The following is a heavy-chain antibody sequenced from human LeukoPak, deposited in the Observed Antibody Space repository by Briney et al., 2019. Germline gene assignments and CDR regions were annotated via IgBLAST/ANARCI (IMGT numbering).Heavy chain of an antibody. CDR1: GFTFCDYA. CDR2: IRSKAYGGTT. J-gene: IGHJ4*02. CDR3: TRVSH. V-gene: IGHV3-49*04. Sequence: PGRSLRPSCTASGFTFCDYAMSWVRQAPGKGLGWVCFIRSKAYGGTTEYAASVKGRFTISRHDSKSIAYLQMNSLKTEDTAVYYCTRVSHWGQGTLVTVSS.